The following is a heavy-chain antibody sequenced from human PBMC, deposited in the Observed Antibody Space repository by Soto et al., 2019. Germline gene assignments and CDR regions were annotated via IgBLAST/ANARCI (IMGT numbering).Heavy chain of an antibody. CDR1: GFTFSSYA. J-gene: IGHJ6*02. V-gene: IGHV3-23*01. Sequence: EMQLLESGGGLEQPGGSLRLSCAASGFTFSSYAMTWVRQAPGKGLEWVSLISGGSSSTYYADSVKGRFTISRDNSTKTLYLQMNSLRAEDTAVYYCAKDFWFGDLLSATYSYGMDVWGQGTSVTVSS. CDR2: ISGGSSST. D-gene: IGHD3-10*01. CDR3: AKDFWFGDLLSATYSYGMDV.